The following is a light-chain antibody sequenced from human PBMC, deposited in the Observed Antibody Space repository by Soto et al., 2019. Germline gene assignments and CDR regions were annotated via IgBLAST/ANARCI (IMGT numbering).Light chain of an antibody. V-gene: IGLV2-14*01. J-gene: IGLJ1*01. CDR3: SSFASTHTYV. Sequence: QSVLTQPASVSGSPGQSITISCTGTSSDVAFYNHVSWYQQHPGEAPKLLIYEVNNRPSGVSHRFSGSKSGNTASLTISGLQAEDEADYYCSSFASTHTYVFGTGTKLTVL. CDR1: SSDVAFYNH. CDR2: EVN.